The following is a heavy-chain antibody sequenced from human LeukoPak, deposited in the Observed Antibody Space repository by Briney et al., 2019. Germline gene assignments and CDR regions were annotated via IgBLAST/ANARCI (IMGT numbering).Heavy chain of an antibody. CDR2: IYYSGST. CDR3: ATGGVTPFYFDY. D-gene: IGHD3-16*01. J-gene: IGHJ4*02. Sequence: PSETLSLTCSVSGGSISNYYWSWIRQPPGKGLEWIGSIYYSGSTYYNPSLKSRLTISIDTSRNQFSLKLSSVTAADTAVYYCATGGVTPFYFDYWGQGTLVTVSS. CDR1: GGSISNYY. V-gene: IGHV4-59*01.